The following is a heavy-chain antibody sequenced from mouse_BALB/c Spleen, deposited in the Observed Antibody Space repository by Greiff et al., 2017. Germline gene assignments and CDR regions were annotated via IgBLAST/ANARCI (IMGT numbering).Heavy chain of an antibody. CDR1: GYAFSSSW. CDR2: IYPGDGDT. V-gene: IGHV1-82*01. CDR3: ARSRYGNGWYFDV. J-gene: IGHJ1*01. Sequence: QVHVKQSGPELVKPGASVKISCKASGYAFSSSWMNWVKQRPGQGLEWIGRIYPGDGDTNYNGKFKGKATLTADKSSSTAYMQLSSLTSVDSAVYFCARSRYGNGWYFDVWGAGTTVTVSS. D-gene: IGHD2-10*02.